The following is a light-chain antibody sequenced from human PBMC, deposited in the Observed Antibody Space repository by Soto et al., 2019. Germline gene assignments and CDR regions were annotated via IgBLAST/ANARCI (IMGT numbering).Light chain of an antibody. V-gene: IGKV1-27*01. Sequence: DIQMTQSPSSLSASVGDRVTITSRASHAISNYLAWYQQKAGRVPELMIYATSTLQSGVPSRFSGSGSGTDFTLTISSLQPEDVATYYCQKYNTARWTFGQGTKVDI. J-gene: IGKJ1*01. CDR1: HAISNY. CDR3: QKYNTARWT. CDR2: ATS.